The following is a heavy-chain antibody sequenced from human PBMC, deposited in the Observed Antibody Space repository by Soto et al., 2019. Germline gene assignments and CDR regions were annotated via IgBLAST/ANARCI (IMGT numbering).Heavy chain of an antibody. V-gene: IGHV1-8*01. CDR1: GYTFVSYD. J-gene: IGHJ4*02. CDR3: ARGDGYIFDY. Sequence: QVQLVQSGAEVKKPGASVKVSCKASGYTFVSYDINGVRQATGQGLEWMGWMNPNTGDTCYAQKFQGRVTMTRNTSINTANLELSSLRSDDTAVYFCARGDGYIFDYWGQGTLVTVSS. D-gene: IGHD5-12*01. CDR2: MNPNTGDT.